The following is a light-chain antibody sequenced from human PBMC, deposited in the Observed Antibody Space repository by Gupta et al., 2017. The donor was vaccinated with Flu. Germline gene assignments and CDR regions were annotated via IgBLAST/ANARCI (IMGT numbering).Light chain of an antibody. Sequence: QSVLNQPPSASGTTGQRITLSCSGSSSTIGNNYVFWYQQFPGTAPRLLIYKDDQRPSGVPDRFSASKSGTSASLIITGLRSEDEADYYCATRDDNLLSHGVFGGGTKLTV. CDR3: ATRDDNLLSHGV. CDR1: SSTIGNNY. CDR2: KDD. J-gene: IGLJ3*02. V-gene: IGLV1-47*01.